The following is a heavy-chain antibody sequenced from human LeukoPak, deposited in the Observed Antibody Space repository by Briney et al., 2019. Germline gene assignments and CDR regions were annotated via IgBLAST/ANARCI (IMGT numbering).Heavy chain of an antibody. J-gene: IGHJ4*02. D-gene: IGHD5/OR15-5a*01. V-gene: IGHV4-34*01. Sequence: ASETLSLTCAVYGGSFSGYYWSWIRQPPGKGLEWIGEINHSGSTNYNPSLKSRVTISVDTSKNQFSLKLSSVTAADTAVYYCARARRILRNGFDYWGQGTLVIVSS. CDR3: ARARRILRNGFDY. CDR1: GGSFSGYY. CDR2: INHSGST.